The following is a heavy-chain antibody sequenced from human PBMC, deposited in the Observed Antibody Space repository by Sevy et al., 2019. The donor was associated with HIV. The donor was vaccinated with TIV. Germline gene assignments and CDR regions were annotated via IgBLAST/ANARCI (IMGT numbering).Heavy chain of an antibody. J-gene: IGHJ3*02. V-gene: IGHV4-59*08. CDR2: VYYTGGT. CDR3: ARRNDFDI. CDR1: GGSINSDH. Sequence: SETLSLTCTVSGGSINSDHWNWIRRPPDKGLEWIGYVYYTGGTNDNPSLKNRVTMSVDRTKNQFSLKLTSVTAADTAVYYCARRNDFDIWGQGTMVTVSS.